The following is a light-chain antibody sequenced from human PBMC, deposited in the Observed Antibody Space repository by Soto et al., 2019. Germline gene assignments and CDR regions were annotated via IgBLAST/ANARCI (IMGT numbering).Light chain of an antibody. V-gene: IGKV1-27*01. J-gene: IGKJ1*01. CDR2: AAS. CDR3: QKHDSAPWT. Sequence: DIKMTQSPSSLSASVRDRVTITCRASQGISNYLAWYQQKPGKVPKLLIYAASTLQSGVPSRFSGSGSGTDFTLTISSLQPDYFATFYCQKHDSAPWTFGQETEVEIK. CDR1: QGISNY.